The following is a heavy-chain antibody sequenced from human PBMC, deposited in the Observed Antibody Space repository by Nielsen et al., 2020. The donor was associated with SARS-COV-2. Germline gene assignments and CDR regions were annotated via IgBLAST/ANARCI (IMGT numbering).Heavy chain of an antibody. CDR2: IKPDGGDR. D-gene: IGHD5-12*01. J-gene: IGHJ5*02. Sequence: GESLKISCATSGFIFSYSPMTWVRQAPGKGLEWVATIKPDGGDRFYVDSVKGRFTISRDNTKNSLSLQMNSLRADDTAVYYCASGVDPWGQGTLVTVSS. V-gene: IGHV3-7*01. CDR3: ASGVDP. CDR1: GFIFSYSP.